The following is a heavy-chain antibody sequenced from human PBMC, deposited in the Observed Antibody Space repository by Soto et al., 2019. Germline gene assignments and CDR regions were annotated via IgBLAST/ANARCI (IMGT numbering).Heavy chain of an antibody. Sequence: QVQLQESGPGLVKPSQTLSLTCTVSGGSISSGGYYWSWIRQRPGKGLEWIGYIYYSGSTYYNPSLKSRVTISVDTSKNQFSLELSSVTAADTAVYYCASLVVTSGHWYFDLWGRGTLVTVSS. CDR2: IYYSGST. D-gene: IGHD2-15*01. CDR3: ASLVVTSGHWYFDL. CDR1: GGSISSGGYY. J-gene: IGHJ2*01. V-gene: IGHV4-31*03.